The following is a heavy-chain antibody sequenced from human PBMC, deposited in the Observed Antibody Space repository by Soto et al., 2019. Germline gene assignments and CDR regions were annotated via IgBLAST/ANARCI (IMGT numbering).Heavy chain of an antibody. D-gene: IGHD4-4*01. J-gene: IGHJ6*02. V-gene: IGHV3-30*18. CDR2: VSSDSKNK. CDR1: GFSFDAYG. CDR3: AKESVETSYSYYGMDV. Sequence: GGSLRLSCAGSGFSFDAYGMHWVRQAPGKGLEWLTTVSSDSKNKYYIDSVEGRFTISRDNSKNMLFLQMNSLRHEDTAVYYCAKESVETSYSYYGMDVWGPGTTVTVSS.